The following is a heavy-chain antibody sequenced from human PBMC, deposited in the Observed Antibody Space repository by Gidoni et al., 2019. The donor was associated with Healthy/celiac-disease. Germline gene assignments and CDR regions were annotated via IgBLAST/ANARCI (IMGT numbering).Heavy chain of an antibody. D-gene: IGHD2-2*01. CDR1: GFTFSNAW. CDR3: TTKVVPAVYYYYYYGMDV. CDR2: IKSKTDGGTT. J-gene: IGHJ6*02. Sequence: EVQLVESGGGLVKPGGSLRLSCAASGFTFSNAWMSWVRQDPGKGLAWVGRIKSKTDGGTTDYAAPVKGRFTISREDSKNTLYLQMNSLKTEDTAGYYCTTKVVPAVYYYYYYGMDVWGQGTTVTVSS. V-gene: IGHV3-15*01.